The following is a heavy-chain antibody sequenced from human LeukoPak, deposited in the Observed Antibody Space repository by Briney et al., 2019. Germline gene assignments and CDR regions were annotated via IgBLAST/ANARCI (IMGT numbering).Heavy chain of an antibody. V-gene: IGHV3-23*01. CDR2: ISGSGSST. Sequence: GGSLRLSCAASGFTFSSYAMTWVRQAPGKGLEWVSVISGSGSSTDYADSVKGRFTISRDNSKNTLYLQMNSLRAEDTAVYYCAKSFGPVIAAAGTGADWGQGTPVTVSS. CDR3: AKSFGPVIAAAGTGAD. CDR1: GFTFSSYA. D-gene: IGHD6-13*01. J-gene: IGHJ4*02.